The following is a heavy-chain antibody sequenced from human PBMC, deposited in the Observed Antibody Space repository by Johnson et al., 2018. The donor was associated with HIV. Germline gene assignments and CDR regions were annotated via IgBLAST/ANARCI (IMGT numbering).Heavy chain of an antibody. Sequence: VQLVESGGGVVQPGRSLRLSCAVSGFTFSSYAMHWVRQAPGKGLEWVTVISYDGSNKYYADSVKGRFTISRDNSKNTLYLQMNSLRAEDTAVYYCGGSYYYDSSGYYARNAFDIWGQGTMVTVSS. D-gene: IGHD3-22*01. J-gene: IGHJ3*02. V-gene: IGHV3-30*04. CDR2: ISYDGSNK. CDR1: GFTFSSYA. CDR3: GGSYYYDSSGYYARNAFDI.